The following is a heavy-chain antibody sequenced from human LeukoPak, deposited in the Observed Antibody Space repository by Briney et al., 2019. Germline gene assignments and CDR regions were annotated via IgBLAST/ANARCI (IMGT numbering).Heavy chain of an antibody. Sequence: PSETLSLTCAVSGGSISSGGYSWSWIRQPPGKGLEWIGYIYHSGSTYYNPSLKSRVTISVDRSKNQFSLKLSSVTAADTAVYYCARTYSSSPWEWFDPWGQGTLVTVSS. V-gene: IGHV4-30-2*01. CDR1: GGSISSGGYS. CDR3: ARTYSSSPWEWFDP. CDR2: IYHSGST. D-gene: IGHD6-13*01. J-gene: IGHJ5*02.